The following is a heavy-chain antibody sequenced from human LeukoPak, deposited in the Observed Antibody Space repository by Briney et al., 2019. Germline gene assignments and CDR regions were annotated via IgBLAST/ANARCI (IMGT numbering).Heavy chain of an antibody. Sequence: SETLSLTCTASGGSISSYYWSWIRQPPGKGLEWIGYIYYGGSTNYNPSLKSRVTISVDTSKNQFSLKLSSVTAADTAVYYCARVEYGITGTTQDWYFDLWGRGTLVTVSS. J-gene: IGHJ2*01. V-gene: IGHV4-59*01. CDR3: ARVEYGITGTTQDWYFDL. CDR1: GGSISSYY. D-gene: IGHD1-7*01. CDR2: IYYGGST.